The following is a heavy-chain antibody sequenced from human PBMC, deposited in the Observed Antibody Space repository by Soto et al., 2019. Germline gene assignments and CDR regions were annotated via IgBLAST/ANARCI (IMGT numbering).Heavy chain of an antibody. CDR1: GFTFSSYS. CDR3: ARSTYFCSTSCYSLPEAAYYYYGMDV. J-gene: IGHJ6*02. CDR2: ISSSSSTI. Sequence: GGSLRLSCAASGFTFSSYSMNWVRQAPGKGLEWVSYISSSSSTIYYADSVKGRFTISRDNAKNSLYLQMNSLRDEDTAVYYCARSTYFCSTSCYSLPEAAYYYYGMDVWGQGTTVTVSS. V-gene: IGHV3-48*02. D-gene: IGHD2-2*01.